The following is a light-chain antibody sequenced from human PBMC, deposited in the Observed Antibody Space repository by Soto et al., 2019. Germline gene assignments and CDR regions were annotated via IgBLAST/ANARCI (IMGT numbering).Light chain of an antibody. CDR3: QYTDTYWQ. J-gene: IGKJ5*01. CDR1: QGINNY. V-gene: IGKV1-9*01. CDR2: AAS. Sequence: DIQLTQSPAFLSASVGDRVTITCRASQGINNYLTWYQQKPGRAPKLLIYAASTLQSGVPSRFSAFGSGTELTLNISDVQTDDFGTYYCQYTDTYWQFGQGTRLESK.